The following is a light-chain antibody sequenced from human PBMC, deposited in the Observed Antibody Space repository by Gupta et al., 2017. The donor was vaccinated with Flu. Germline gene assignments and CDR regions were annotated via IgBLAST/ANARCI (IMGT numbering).Light chain of an antibody. V-gene: IGLV2-14*01. CDR2: EVS. Sequence: QSALTQPASVSGSPGQSITISCTGTSSDIGGDNYVSWLQQHPGKAPKLIIYEVSDRLSGVSDRFSASKYGNTATLTIAGLQAEDEADYYCSSHTTSNTDVVFGGGTKLTVL. J-gene: IGLJ2*01. CDR1: SSDIGGDNY. CDR3: SSHTTSNTDVV.